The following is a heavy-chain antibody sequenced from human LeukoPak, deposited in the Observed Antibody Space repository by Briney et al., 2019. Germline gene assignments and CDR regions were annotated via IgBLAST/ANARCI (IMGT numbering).Heavy chain of an antibody. D-gene: IGHD3-3*01. CDR3: ARASSRGRFLEWLLNY. CDR2: ISSSSSYI. V-gene: IGHV3-21*01. Sequence: GGSLRLSCAASGFTFSSYSMNWVSQAPGKGLEWVSSISSSSSYIYYADSVKGRFTISRDTAKNSLYLQMNSLRAEDTAVYYCARASSRGRFLEWLLNYWGQGTLVTVSS. CDR1: GFTFSSYS. J-gene: IGHJ4*02.